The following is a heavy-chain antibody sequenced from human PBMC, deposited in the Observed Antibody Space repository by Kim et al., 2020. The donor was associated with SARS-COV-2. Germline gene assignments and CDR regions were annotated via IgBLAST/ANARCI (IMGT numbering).Heavy chain of an antibody. CDR3: ARDQSAGYSSSWNDY. Sequence: AASVKGRFTISRVNSKNTLDLQMSSLRAEDTAVYYCARDQSAGYSSSWNDYWGQGTLVTVSS. V-gene: IGHV3-30*07. J-gene: IGHJ4*02. D-gene: IGHD6-13*01.